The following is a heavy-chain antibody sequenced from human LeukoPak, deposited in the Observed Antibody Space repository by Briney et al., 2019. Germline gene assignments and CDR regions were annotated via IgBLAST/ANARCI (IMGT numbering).Heavy chain of an antibody. V-gene: IGHV4-38-2*01. CDR2: IYHSGTT. CDR3: ARIQYDNSVSFGLRREFQH. CDR1: GYSISSGYY. J-gene: IGHJ1*01. D-gene: IGHD3-22*01. Sequence: SETLSLTCAVSGYSISSGYYWCWIRPPPAKGLVCTRTIYHSGTTYYNPSLKSRVTISVDTSKNQFSLKLSSVTAADTAVYYCARIQYDNSVSFGLRREFQHWGQGTLVTVSS.